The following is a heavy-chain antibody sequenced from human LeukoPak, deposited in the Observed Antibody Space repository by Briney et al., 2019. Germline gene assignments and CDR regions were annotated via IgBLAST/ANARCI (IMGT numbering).Heavy chain of an antibody. Sequence: SETLSLTCTVSGGSISSSSYYRGWIRQPPGKGLEWIGSIYYSGSTYYNPSLKSRVTISVDTSKNQFSLKLSSVTAADTAVYYCARGRSSSPIVVVAYYFDYWGQGTLVTVSS. CDR3: ARGRSSSPIVVVAYYFDY. CDR1: GGSISSSSYY. CDR2: IYYSGST. V-gene: IGHV4-39*01. D-gene: IGHD3-22*01. J-gene: IGHJ4*02.